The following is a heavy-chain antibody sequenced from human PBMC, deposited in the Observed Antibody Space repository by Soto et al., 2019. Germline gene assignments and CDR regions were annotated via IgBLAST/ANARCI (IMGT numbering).Heavy chain of an antibody. D-gene: IGHD3-22*01. CDR3: AWARGVVDNYYYYGMDV. V-gene: IGHV1-69*01. CDR1: GDSFRSYS. CDR2: FIPIFGTP. J-gene: IGHJ6*02. Sequence: HVQLVQSGSEMKKPGSSVRVSCKASGDSFRSYSLSWVRQAPGQGLEWIGGFIPIFGTPKYAQKFQGRLTIPADESTSTVSMDLSSLRSEDTAVYYCAWARGVVDNYYYYGMDVWGQGTTVTVSS.